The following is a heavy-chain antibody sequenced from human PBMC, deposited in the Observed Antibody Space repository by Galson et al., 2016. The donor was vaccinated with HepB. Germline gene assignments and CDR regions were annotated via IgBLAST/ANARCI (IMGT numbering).Heavy chain of an antibody. CDR3: ARDLVSEDGPLWKRVVIATGVDY. V-gene: IGHV3-33*08. Sequence: SLRLSCAASGFTFSSYGMHWVRQAPGKGLEWVAVIWFNGNTKYYADSVKGRFTISRDNSKNTLYLQMNNLRAEDTAVYYCARDLVSEDGPLWKRVVIATGVDYWGQGTLVAVSA. CDR2: IWFNGNTK. J-gene: IGHJ4*02. CDR1: GFTFSSYG. D-gene: IGHD2-21*01.